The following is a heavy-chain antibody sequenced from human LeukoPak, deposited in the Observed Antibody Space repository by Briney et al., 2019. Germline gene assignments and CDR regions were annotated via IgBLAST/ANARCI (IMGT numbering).Heavy chain of an antibody. D-gene: IGHD7-27*01. CDR2: ISRTGRT. J-gene: IGHJ4*02. V-gene: IGHV4-34*01. CDR1: GLSFTGYY. Sequence: SETLSLTCAVSGLSFTGYYWSWIRQPPGKGPEWIGEISRTGRTSYNPSLKSRASISLDTSKKQFSLKLSFLTAADMAVYYCTKTSPGVPLELWGQGALVTVSS. CDR3: TKTSPGVPLEL.